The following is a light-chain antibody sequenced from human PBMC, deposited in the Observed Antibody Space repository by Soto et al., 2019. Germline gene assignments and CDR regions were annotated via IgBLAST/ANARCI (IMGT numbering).Light chain of an antibody. CDR2: AAS. V-gene: IGKV1-39*01. J-gene: IGKJ1*01. CDR1: QSISSY. CDR3: QQSYSTPQEGT. Sequence: DIQMTQSPSSLSASVGDRVTITCRASQSISSYLNWYQQKPGKAPKLLIYAASSLQSGVPSRFSGSGSGTDFTLTISSLQPEDFATYYCQQSYSTPQEGTFVQGTKVDIK.